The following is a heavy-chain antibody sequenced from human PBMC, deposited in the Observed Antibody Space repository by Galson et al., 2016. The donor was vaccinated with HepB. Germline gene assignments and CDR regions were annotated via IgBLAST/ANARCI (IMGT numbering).Heavy chain of an antibody. Sequence: SLRLSCAASGFTFMTYAMSWVRQAPGKGLEWVSLSSGSGASTNYADSVKGRFTISRDNSKNTLYLQMNSLRDEDTAVYYCAKEGDWFWSGQPYYFDCWGQGTLVTVSS. CDR1: GFTFMTYA. V-gene: IGHV3-23*01. J-gene: IGHJ4*02. D-gene: IGHD3-3*01. CDR3: AKEGDWFWSGQPYYFDC. CDR2: SSGSGAST.